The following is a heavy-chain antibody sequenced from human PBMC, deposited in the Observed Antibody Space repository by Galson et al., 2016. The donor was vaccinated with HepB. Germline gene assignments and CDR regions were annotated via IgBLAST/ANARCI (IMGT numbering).Heavy chain of an antibody. CDR1: GASISGYY. D-gene: IGHD6-19*01. Sequence: ETLSLPCTASGASISGYYLSWLRQPPGKGLEWIGYIYYSGRTNYNPSLKSRVTISVDPSKNQFSLKLSSVTAADTAVYYCARDDSGGWYGFHYGMDVWGQGTTVTVSS. CDR2: IYYSGRT. CDR3: ARDDSGGWYGFHYGMDV. J-gene: IGHJ6*02. V-gene: IGHV4-59*01.